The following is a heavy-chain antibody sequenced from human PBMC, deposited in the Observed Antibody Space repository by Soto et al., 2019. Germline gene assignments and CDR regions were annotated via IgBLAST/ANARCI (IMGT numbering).Heavy chain of an antibody. CDR3: ETRDCGGDCYKFDY. D-gene: IGHD2-21*02. J-gene: IGHJ4*02. CDR1: GGSFSGYY. V-gene: IGHV4-34*01. CDR2: INHSGST. Sequence: PSETLSLTCAVYGGSFSGYYWSWLRQPPGKGLEWIGEINHSGSTNYNPSLKSRVTISVDTSKNQFSLKLSSVTAADTAVYYCETRDCGGDCYKFDYWGQGTLVTVSS.